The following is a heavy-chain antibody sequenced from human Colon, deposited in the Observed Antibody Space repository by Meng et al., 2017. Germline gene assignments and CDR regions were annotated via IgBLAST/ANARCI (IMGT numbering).Heavy chain of an antibody. CDR1: GYSIGSGYY. CDR2: IHHDGTT. V-gene: IGHV4-38-2*02. Sequence: SETLSLTRTITGYSIGSGYYWGWIRQAPGKGLEWIASIHHDGTTYYNPSLKSRVTISMDMSKNQFSLKLTSVTAADTAIYYCVRDRGDGGTTDFWGRGTLVTVSS. CDR3: VRDRGDGGTTDF. J-gene: IGHJ4*02. D-gene: IGHD1-7*01.